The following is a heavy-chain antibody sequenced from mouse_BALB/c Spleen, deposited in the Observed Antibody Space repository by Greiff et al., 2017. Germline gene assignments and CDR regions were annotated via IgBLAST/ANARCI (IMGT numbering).Heavy chain of an antibody. CDR2: ISSGGSYT. CDR1: GFTFSSYG. J-gene: IGHJ4*01. CDR3: AREFTYYAMDY. V-gene: IGHV5-6*01. Sequence: EVQVVESGGDLVKPGGSLKLSCAASGFTFSSYGMSWVRQTPDKRLEWVATISSGGSYTYYPDSVKGRFTISRDNAKNTLYLQMSSLKSEDTAMFYCAREFTYYAMDYGGQGTSATVPS.